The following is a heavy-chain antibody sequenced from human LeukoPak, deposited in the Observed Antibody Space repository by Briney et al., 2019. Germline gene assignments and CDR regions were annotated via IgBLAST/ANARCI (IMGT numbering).Heavy chain of an antibody. Sequence: GASVKVSCKASGYTFTCYYMHWVRQAPGQGLEWMVIINPSGGSTSYAQKFQGRVTMTRDTSTSTVYMELSSLRSEDTAVYYCARDGSGSFYTYYFDYWGQGTLVTVSS. D-gene: IGHD1-26*01. J-gene: IGHJ4*02. CDR2: INPSGGST. CDR1: GYTFTCYY. V-gene: IGHV1-46*03. CDR3: ARDGSGSFYTYYFDY.